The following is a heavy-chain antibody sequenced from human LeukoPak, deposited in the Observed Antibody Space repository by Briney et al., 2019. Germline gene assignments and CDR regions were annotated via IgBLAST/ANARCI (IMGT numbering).Heavy chain of an antibody. CDR1: GYTFTNYY. CDR3: ARTYSNSSPFDY. CDR2: INPSGGST. D-gene: IGHD6-6*01. Sequence: WASVKVSCKASGYTFTNYYMHWVRQAPGQGFEWMGIINPSGGSTNYAQKFQGRVTMTRDTSTSTVYMELSSLRSEDTAVYYCARTYSNSSPFDYWGQGALVPVSS. V-gene: IGHV1-46*01. J-gene: IGHJ4*02.